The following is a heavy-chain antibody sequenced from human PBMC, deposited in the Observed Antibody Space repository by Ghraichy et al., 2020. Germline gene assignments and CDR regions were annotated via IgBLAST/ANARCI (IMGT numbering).Heavy chain of an antibody. J-gene: IGHJ6*02. CDR1: GGTFHNYA. D-gene: IGHD3-22*01. CDR2: IIPIFGPP. Sequence: SVKVSCKSSGGTFHNYAITWVRQAPGQGLEWMGEIIPIFGPPNYAQKFRGRVTITADKSTSTAYMEIINLRSEDTAMYYCARPLRTMTANGMAVWGQGTTVTVS. CDR3: ARPLRTMTANGMAV. V-gene: IGHV1-69*06.